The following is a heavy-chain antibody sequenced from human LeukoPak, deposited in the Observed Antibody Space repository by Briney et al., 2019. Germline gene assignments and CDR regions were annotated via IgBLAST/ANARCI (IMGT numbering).Heavy chain of an antibody. V-gene: IGHV3-30*04. CDR1: GFTFSSYA. CDR2: ISYDGSNK. CDR3: AREGTVDTAMAPAFDY. D-gene: IGHD5-18*01. Sequence: PGGSLRLSCAASGFTFSSYAMHWVRQAPGKGLEWVAVISYDGSNKYYADSVKGRFTISRDNSKNTLYLQVNSLRAEDTAVYYCAREGTVDTAMAPAFDYWGQGTLVTVSS. J-gene: IGHJ4*02.